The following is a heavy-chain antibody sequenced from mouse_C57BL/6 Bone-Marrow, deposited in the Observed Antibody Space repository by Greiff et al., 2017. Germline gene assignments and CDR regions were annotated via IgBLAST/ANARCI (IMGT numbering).Heavy chain of an antibody. Sequence: VQLQQSGPELVKPGASVKIPCKASGYTFTDYNMDWVKQSHGKSLEWIGDINPNNGGTIYNQKFKGKATLTVDKSSSTAYMELRSLTSEDTAVYYCARGTIYYDYDDWYFDVWGTGTTVTVAS. CDR3: ARGTIYYDYDDWYFDV. J-gene: IGHJ1*03. CDR2: INPNNGGT. D-gene: IGHD2-4*01. V-gene: IGHV1-18*01. CDR1: GYTFTDYN.